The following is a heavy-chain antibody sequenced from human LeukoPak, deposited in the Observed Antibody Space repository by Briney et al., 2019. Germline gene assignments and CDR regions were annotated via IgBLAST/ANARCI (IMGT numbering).Heavy chain of an antibody. CDR1: GGSISSSNW. CDR3: AREDRIAVAGYDY. J-gene: IGHJ4*02. CDR2: IYHSGST. D-gene: IGHD6-19*01. V-gene: IGHV4-4*02. Sequence: SETLSLTCAVSGGSISSSNWWSWVRQPPGKGLEWIGEIYHSGSTNYNPSLKSRVTISVDKSKNQFSLKLSSVTAADTAVYYCAREDRIAVAGYDYWGQGTLVTVSS.